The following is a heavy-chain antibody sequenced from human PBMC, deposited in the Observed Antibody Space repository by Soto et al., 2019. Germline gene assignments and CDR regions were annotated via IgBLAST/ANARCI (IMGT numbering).Heavy chain of an antibody. V-gene: IGHV3-53*01. Sequence: DVQLVESGGGLIQPGGSLRLSCAAFGLTVSGKKYMAWVRQAPGKGLEWVSGVYDTDGTYYADSVKGRFTSSRDSSKTIVYLQMNSLIPDDTAVYYCASWRLQEHAYDIWGLGTTVTVSS. D-gene: IGHD4-4*01. J-gene: IGHJ3*02. CDR1: GLTVSGKKY. CDR2: VYDTDGT. CDR3: ASWRLQEHAYDI.